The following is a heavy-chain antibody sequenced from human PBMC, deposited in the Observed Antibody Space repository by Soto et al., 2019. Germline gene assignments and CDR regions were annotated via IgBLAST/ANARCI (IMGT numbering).Heavy chain of an antibody. CDR2: ISSSSSYI. Sequence: GGSLRLSCAASGFTFSSYSMNWVRQAPGKGLEWVSSISSSSSYIYYADSVKGRFTISRDNAKNSLYLQMNSLRAEDTAVYYCARVEYSSSWNNWFDPWGQGTLVTVSS. V-gene: IGHV3-21*01. CDR3: ARVEYSSSWNNWFDP. CDR1: GFTFSSYS. D-gene: IGHD6-13*01. J-gene: IGHJ5*02.